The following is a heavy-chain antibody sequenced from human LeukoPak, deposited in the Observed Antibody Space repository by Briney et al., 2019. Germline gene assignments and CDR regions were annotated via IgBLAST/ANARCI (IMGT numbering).Heavy chain of an antibody. J-gene: IGHJ3*02. D-gene: IGHD6-19*01. CDR1: GYTFTSYG. CDR3: ARTRTSGWYRGGAFDI. Sequence: ASVKVSCKASGYTFTSYGISWVRQAPGQGLEWMGWISAYNGNTNYAQKLQGRVTMTTDTSTSTAYMELSSLRSEDMAVYYCARTRTSGWYRGGAFDIWGQGTIVTVSS. CDR2: ISAYNGNT. V-gene: IGHV1-18*03.